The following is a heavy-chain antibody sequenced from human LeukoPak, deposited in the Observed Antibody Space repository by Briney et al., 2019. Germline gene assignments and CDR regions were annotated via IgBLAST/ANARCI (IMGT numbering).Heavy chain of an antibody. CDR2: IIPIFGTA. J-gene: IGHJ4*02. D-gene: IGHD4-17*01. Sequence: ASVKVSCKASGGTFSSYAISWGRQAPGQGPEWMGGIIPIFGTANYAQKFQGRVTITADESTSTAYMELSSLRSEDTAVYYCARHRTVTTQFDYWGQGTLVTVSS. CDR1: GGTFSSYA. V-gene: IGHV1-69*01. CDR3: ARHRTVTTQFDY.